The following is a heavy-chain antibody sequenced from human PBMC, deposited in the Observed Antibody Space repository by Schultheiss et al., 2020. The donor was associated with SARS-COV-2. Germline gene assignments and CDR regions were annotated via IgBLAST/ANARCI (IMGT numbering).Heavy chain of an antibody. V-gene: IGHV3-66*02. Sequence: GGSLRLSCAASGFTVSSNYMSWVRQAPGKGLEWVSAISGSGGSTYYADSVKGRFTISRDNSKNTLYLQMNSLRAEDTAVYYCARSSITIFGVVIAYYFDYWGQGTLVTVSS. CDR3: ARSSITIFGVVIAYYFDY. D-gene: IGHD3-3*01. CDR1: GFTVSSNY. CDR2: ISGSGGST. J-gene: IGHJ4*02.